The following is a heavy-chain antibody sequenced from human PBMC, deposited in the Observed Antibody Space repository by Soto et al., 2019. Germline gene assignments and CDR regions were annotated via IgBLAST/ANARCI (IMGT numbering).Heavy chain of an antibody. V-gene: IGHV1-18*01. CDR2: ISAYDGLT. CDR1: GYIFPDLG. J-gene: IGHJ4*02. Sequence: LVKGVCQSSGYIFPDLGISWVRQAPRLGLEWMGWISAYDGLTYHSQKLKGRVTMTTDTSTSTAYMELRSLSSDDEAVYYCASLRYYDTSGYYDVDYWGQGTVVSVSS. CDR3: ASLRYYDTSGYYDVDY. D-gene: IGHD3-22*01.